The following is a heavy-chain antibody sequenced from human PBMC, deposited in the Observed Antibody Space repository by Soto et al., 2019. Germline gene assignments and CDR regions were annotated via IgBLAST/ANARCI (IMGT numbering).Heavy chain of an antibody. CDR1: GFSFSNAW. V-gene: IGHV3-15*01. J-gene: IGHJ4*02. CDR2: IKTKTNGATT. D-gene: IGHD3-3*01. Sequence: QLLESGGGLLKPGGSLRLSCTASGFSFSNAWMSWVRQAPGKGLEWVGRIKTKTNGATTDYAAPVQGRFSISRDDSKNTLFLQMDSLQTEDTAVYYCTTTSIGLYFDHWGQGTLVTVSS. CDR3: TTTSIGLYFDH.